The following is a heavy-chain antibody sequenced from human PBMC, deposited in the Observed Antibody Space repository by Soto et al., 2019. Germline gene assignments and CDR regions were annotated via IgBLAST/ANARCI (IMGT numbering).Heavy chain of an antibody. CDR1: AITFSNYY. V-gene: IGHV3-21*03. Sequence: VQLVESGGGLVKPGESLRLSCAASAITFSNYYMNWIRQAPGKGLEWVSSISNSGSHMFYADSVKGRFTISRDNAKNSLYLQMNSLRADDTGVYYCAGTYDSLDYWGQGTLVTVSS. D-gene: IGHD3-22*01. CDR2: ISNSGSHM. CDR3: AGTYDSLDY. J-gene: IGHJ4*02.